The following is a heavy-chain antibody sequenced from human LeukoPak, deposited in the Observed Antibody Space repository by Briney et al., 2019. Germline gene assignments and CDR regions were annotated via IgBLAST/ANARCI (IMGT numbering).Heavy chain of an antibody. J-gene: IGHJ5*02. CDR3: ARGSSRTYNWFDP. V-gene: IGHV1-2*02. Sequence: ASVKVSFKASGYTFTGYYMHWVRQAPGQGLEWMGWINPNSGGTNYAQKFQGRVTMTRDTSISTAYTELSRLRSDDTAVYYCARGSSRTYNWFDPWGQGTLVTVSS. D-gene: IGHD6-13*01. CDR1: GYTFTGYY. CDR2: INPNSGGT.